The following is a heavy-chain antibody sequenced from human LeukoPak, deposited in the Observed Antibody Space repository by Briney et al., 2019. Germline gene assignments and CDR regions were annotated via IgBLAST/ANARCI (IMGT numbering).Heavy chain of an antibody. Sequence: GASVKVSCKASGGTFSSYAISWVRQAPGQGLEWMGRIIPILGIANYAQKFQGRVTITADKSTSTAYMELSSLRSEDTAVYYCARQSLLYYETLDAFDIWGQGTVVTVSS. CDR1: GGTFSSYA. D-gene: IGHD3-22*01. J-gene: IGHJ3*02. CDR2: IIPILGIA. V-gene: IGHV1-69*04. CDR3: ARQSLLYYETLDAFDI.